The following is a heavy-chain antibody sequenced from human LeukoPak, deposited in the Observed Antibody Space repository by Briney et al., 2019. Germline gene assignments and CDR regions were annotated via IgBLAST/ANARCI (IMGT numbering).Heavy chain of an antibody. J-gene: IGHJ4*02. CDR1: GFTFSSYA. V-gene: IGHV3-30-3*01. CDR2: ISYDGSNK. D-gene: IGHD2-2*01. Sequence: GGSLRLSCAASGFTFSSYAMHWVRQAPGKGLEWVAVISYDGSNKYYADSVKGRFTISRDNSKNTLYLQMNSLRAEDTAVYYCVRDRDIVVVPAAMLDYWGQGTLVTVSS. CDR3: VRDRDIVVVPAAMLDY.